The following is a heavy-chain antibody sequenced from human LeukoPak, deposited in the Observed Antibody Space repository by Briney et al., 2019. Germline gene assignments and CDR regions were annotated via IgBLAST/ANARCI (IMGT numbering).Heavy chain of an antibody. CDR1: GGSISSSSYY. J-gene: IGHJ4*02. CDR3: ARRHSSSPSDFDY. V-gene: IGHV4-39*07. Sequence: SETLSLTCTVSGGSISSSSYYWGWIRQPPGKGLEWIGSIYYSGSTYYNPSLKSRVTISVDTSKNQFSLKLSSVTAADTAVYYCARRHSSSPSDFDYWGQGTLVTVSS. D-gene: IGHD6-13*01. CDR2: IYYSGST.